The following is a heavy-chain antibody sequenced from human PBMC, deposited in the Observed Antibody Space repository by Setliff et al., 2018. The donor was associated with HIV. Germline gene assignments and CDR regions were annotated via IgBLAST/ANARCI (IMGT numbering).Heavy chain of an antibody. D-gene: IGHD4-17*01. V-gene: IGHV1-69*10. CDR2: IIPIVDKT. CDR3: AREPDYGIRDAFDI. CDR1: GGTFSSHT. Sequence: SVKVSCKASGGTFSSHTINWVRQAPGQGLEWMGGIIPIVDKTNYAQKFQGRVAITADKSTITAYMELSSLRSEDTAVYYCAREPDYGIRDAFDIWGQGTMVTVSS. J-gene: IGHJ3*02.